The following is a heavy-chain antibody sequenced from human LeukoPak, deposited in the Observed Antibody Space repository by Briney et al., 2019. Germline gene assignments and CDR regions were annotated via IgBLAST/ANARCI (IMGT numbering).Heavy chain of an antibody. Sequence: ASVKVSCKASGYTFTSYDISWVRQAPGQGLGWMGWISTYNGNTNYAQKLQGRVTMTTDTITITAYMELRSLRSDDTAVYYCARDHSGNWFDPWGQGTLVTVSS. CDR1: GYTFTSYD. CDR3: ARDHSGNWFDP. J-gene: IGHJ5*02. V-gene: IGHV1-18*01. CDR2: ISTYNGNT. D-gene: IGHD1-26*01.